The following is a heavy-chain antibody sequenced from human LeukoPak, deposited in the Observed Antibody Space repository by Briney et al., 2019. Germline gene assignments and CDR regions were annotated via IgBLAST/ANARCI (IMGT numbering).Heavy chain of an antibody. CDR1: GFTVSSNY. Sequence: GGSLRLSCAASGFTVSSNYMSWVRQAPGKGLEWVSVIYSGGSTYYADSVKGRFTNSRHNSKNTLYLQMNSLRAEDTAVYYCARDSSSGASDYWGQGTLVTVSS. CDR3: ARDSSSGASDY. D-gene: IGHD6-19*01. CDR2: IYSGGST. V-gene: IGHV3-53*04. J-gene: IGHJ4*02.